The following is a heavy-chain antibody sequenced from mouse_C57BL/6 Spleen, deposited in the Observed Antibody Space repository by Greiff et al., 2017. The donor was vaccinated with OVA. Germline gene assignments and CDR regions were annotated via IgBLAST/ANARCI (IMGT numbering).Heavy chain of an antibody. CDR2: IDPETGGT. J-gene: IGHJ1*03. CDR3: TRKGITTALDV. Sequence: VQLHQSGAELVRPGASVTLSCKASGYTFTDYEMHWVKQTPVHGLEWIGAIDPETGGTAYNQKFKGKAILTADKSSSTAYMELRSLTSEDSAVYYCTRKGITTALDVWGTGTTVTVSS. CDR1: GYTFTDYE. D-gene: IGHD1-1*01. V-gene: IGHV1-15*01.